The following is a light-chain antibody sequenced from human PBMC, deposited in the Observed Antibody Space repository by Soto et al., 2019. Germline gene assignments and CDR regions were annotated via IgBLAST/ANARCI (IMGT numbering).Light chain of an antibody. CDR3: QQYHNWPPVT. CDR2: GAS. J-gene: IGKJ4*01. V-gene: IGKV3-15*01. Sequence: ETVMTQSPATLSVSRVERATLSCRASQSISRNLAWYQQKPGQAPRLLIYGASTRATGIPARFSGRGSGTEFSLTISSLQSEDFAVYYCQQYHNWPPVTFGGGTKVDIK. CDR1: QSISRN.